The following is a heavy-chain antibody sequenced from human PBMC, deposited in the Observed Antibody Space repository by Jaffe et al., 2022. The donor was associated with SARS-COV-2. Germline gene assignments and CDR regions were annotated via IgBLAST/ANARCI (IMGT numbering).Heavy chain of an antibody. CDR1: GFTFSGAA. Sequence: EVQLLESGGDLVQPGGSLRLSCAASGFTFSGAAMTWVRQAPGKGLEWVSLINYSGTHTYYVDSVKGRFTISRDDSRSTVYLQMDSLRAEDTAQYYCAKDMQLSNWGQGTLVTVSS. CDR2: INYSGTHT. J-gene: IGHJ4*02. CDR3: AKDMQLSN. V-gene: IGHV3-23*01. D-gene: IGHD6-13*01.